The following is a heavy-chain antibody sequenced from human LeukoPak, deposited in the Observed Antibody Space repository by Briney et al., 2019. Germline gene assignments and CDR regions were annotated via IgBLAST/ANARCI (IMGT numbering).Heavy chain of an antibody. CDR1: GFTFSSYA. CDR2: ISYDGSNK. J-gene: IGHJ4*02. CDR3: AKDDPGVYCSGGSCAFDY. Sequence: GGSLRLSCAASGFTFSSYAMHWVRQAPGKGLEWVAVISYDGSNKYYADSVKGRFTISRDNSKNTLYLQMNSLRAEDTAVYYCAKDDPGVYCSGGSCAFDYWGQGTLVTVSS. D-gene: IGHD2-15*01. V-gene: IGHV3-30-3*01.